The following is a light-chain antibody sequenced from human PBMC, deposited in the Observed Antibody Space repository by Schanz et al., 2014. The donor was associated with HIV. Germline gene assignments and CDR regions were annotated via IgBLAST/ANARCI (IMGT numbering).Light chain of an antibody. V-gene: IGLV1-44*01. CDR2: ANN. Sequence: QSVLTQPPSASGTPGQSVTVSCSGSTSNIGSNTVDWFQQLPGTAPRLLIQANNQRPSGVPDRFSGSGSGASASLAISGLQSEDEADYYCSAWDDSLNGPVFGGGTKLTVL. J-gene: IGLJ3*02. CDR1: TSNIGSNT. CDR3: SAWDDSLNGPV.